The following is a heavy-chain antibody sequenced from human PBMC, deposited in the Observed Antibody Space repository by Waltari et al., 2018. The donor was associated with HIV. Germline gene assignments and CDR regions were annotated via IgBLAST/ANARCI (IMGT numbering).Heavy chain of an antibody. V-gene: IGHV1-18*01. CDR3: SRGGKFICSSTSCPPLFDY. CDR1: GYTFTSYG. CDR2: SSGDNGNT. D-gene: IGHD2-2*01. Sequence: QVQLVQSGAEVKKPGASVKVSCKASGYTFTSYGISWVRQAPGQGLEWMGWSSGDNGNTNDGQKLQGRVTMTTDTSTSTAYMELRSLRSDDTAVYYWSRGGKFICSSTSCPPLFDYWGQGTLVTVSS. J-gene: IGHJ4*02.